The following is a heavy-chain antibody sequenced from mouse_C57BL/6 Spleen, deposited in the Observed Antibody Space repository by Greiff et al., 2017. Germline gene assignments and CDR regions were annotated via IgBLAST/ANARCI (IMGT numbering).Heavy chain of an antibody. CDR3: TGWLLWAY. Sequence: EVKLMESGGGLVQPGGSMKLSCVASGFTFSNYWMNWVRQSPEKGLEWVAQIRLKSDNYATHYAESVKGRFTISRDYSKSSVYLQMNNLRAEDTGIYYCTGWLLWAYWGQGTLVTVSA. D-gene: IGHD2-3*01. CDR2: IRLKSDNYAT. CDR1: GFTFSNYW. J-gene: IGHJ3*01. V-gene: IGHV6-3*01.